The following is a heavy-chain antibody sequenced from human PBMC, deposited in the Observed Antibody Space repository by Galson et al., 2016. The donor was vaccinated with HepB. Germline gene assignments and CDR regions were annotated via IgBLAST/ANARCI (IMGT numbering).Heavy chain of an antibody. Sequence: TLSLTCTVSGGSISSGGYYWSWIRQHPGKGPEWIGYIYYSGSTYYNPSLKSRVTKSVDTSKNQFSLKLSSVTAADTAVYYCASAHHRHVDQFDDWGQGTLVTVSS. CDR2: IYYSGST. V-gene: IGHV4-31*03. CDR3: ASAHHRHVDQFDD. J-gene: IGHJ4*02. D-gene: IGHD1-14*01. CDR1: GGSISSGGYY.